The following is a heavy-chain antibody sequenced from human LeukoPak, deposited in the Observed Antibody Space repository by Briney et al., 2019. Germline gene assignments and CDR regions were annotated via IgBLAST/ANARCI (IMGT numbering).Heavy chain of an antibody. J-gene: IGHJ4*02. D-gene: IGHD3-22*01. CDR3: ARVSTMIVVVFDY. CDR2: INHSGST. V-gene: IGHV4-34*01. CDR1: GGSISSYY. Sequence: SETLSLTCIVSGGSISSYYWSWIRQPPGKGLEWIGEINHSGSTNYNPSLKSRVTISVDTSKNQFSLKLSSVTAADTAVYYCARVSTMIVVVFDYWGQGTLVTVSS.